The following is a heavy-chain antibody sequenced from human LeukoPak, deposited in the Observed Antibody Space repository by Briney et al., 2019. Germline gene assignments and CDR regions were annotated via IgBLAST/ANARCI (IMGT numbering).Heavy chain of an antibody. J-gene: IGHJ6*03. CDR3: ARGYCSSTSCYIGYYYYMDV. CDR1: GFSFRSYA. D-gene: IGHD2-2*02. V-gene: IGHV3-64*01. CDR2: ISSNGGST. Sequence: PGGSLRLSRAASGFSFRSYAMHWVRQAPGKGLEYVSAISSNGGSTYYANSVKGRFAISRDNSKNTLYLQMGSLRAEDMAVYYCARGYCSSTSCYIGYYYYMDVWGKGTTVTVSS.